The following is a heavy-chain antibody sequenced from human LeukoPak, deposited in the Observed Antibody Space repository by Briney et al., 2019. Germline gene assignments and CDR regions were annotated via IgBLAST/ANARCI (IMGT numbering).Heavy chain of an antibody. V-gene: IGHV4-59*08. Sequence: SETLSLTCTVSGGPISTYYWSWIRQPAGKGLEWIGYIYYSGSTNYNPSLKSRVTISVDTSKNQFSLKLSSVTAADTAVYYCARRLIVGAPLFDPWGQGTLVTVSS. D-gene: IGHD1-26*01. CDR2: IYYSGST. CDR3: ARRLIVGAPLFDP. CDR1: GGPISTYY. J-gene: IGHJ5*02.